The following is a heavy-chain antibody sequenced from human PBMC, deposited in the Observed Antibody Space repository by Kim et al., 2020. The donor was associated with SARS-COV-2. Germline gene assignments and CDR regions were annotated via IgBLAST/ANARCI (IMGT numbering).Heavy chain of an antibody. Sequence: SENLSLTCAVYGGSFSGYYWSWIRQPPGKGLEWIGEINHSGSTNYNPSLKSRVTISVDTSKNQFSLKLSSVTAADTAVYYCARGKPPASGNIDYWGQGTLVTVSS. J-gene: IGHJ4*02. CDR1: GGSFSGYY. V-gene: IGHV4-34*01. D-gene: IGHD1-1*01. CDR2: INHSGST. CDR3: ARGKPPASGNIDY.